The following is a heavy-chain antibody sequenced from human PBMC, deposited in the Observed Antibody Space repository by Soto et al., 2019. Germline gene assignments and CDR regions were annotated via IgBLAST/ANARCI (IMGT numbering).Heavy chain of an antibody. CDR3: ASDRYSYDSRAYQGVDWYFDL. CDR2: IWYDGSHE. J-gene: IGHJ2*01. V-gene: IGHV3-33*01. Sequence: QVQLVESGGGVVQPGRSLSLSCAASGFIFSNYVMHWVRQAPGKGLEWVAVIWYDGSHESYADSVKGRVTISRDNSKNTVFLHINSLRAEDPAVYYCASDRYSYDSRAYQGVDWYFDLCGRGTLVTVSS. CDR1: GFIFSNYV. D-gene: IGHD3-22*01.